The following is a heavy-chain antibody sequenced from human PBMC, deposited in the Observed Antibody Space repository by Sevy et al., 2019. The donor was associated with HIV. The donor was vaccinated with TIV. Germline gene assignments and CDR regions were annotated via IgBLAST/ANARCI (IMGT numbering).Heavy chain of an antibody. Sequence: GGSLRLSCAASGFTFSSYGMHWVRQAPGKGLEWVAFIRYDGSNKYYADSVKGRFTISRDNSKNTLYLQMNSLRAEDTAVYYWASDYDFWRCYLFHFDYWDQGTLVTVSS. D-gene: IGHD3-3*01. CDR3: ASDYDFWRCYLFHFDY. CDR1: GFTFSSYG. CDR2: IRYDGSNK. V-gene: IGHV3-30*02. J-gene: IGHJ4*02.